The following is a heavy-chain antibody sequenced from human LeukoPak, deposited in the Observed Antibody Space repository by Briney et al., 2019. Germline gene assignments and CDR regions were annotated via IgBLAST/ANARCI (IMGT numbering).Heavy chain of an antibody. J-gene: IGHJ4*02. V-gene: IGHV3-11*04. CDR1: GFTFSDYY. CDR3: ARDRRGWWDKIDY. CDR2: ISNSGRTI. D-gene: IGHD6-19*01. Sequence: GGSLRLSCAASGFTFSDYYMSWIRQAPGKGLEWVSYISNSGRTIYYADSVKGRFTISRDNAKNSLYLQMNSLRAEDTAVYYCARDRRGWWDKIDYWGQGTLVTVSS.